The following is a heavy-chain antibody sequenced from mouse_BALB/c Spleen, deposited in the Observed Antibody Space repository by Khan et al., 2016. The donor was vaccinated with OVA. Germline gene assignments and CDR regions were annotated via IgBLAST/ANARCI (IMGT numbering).Heavy chain of an antibody. CDR3: DRAYYRSDGYYAMDY. D-gene: IGHD2-14*01. Sequence: VQLQESGPGLVAPSQSLSITCTVSGFSLSRYNIHWVRQPPGKGLEWLGMIWGGGGTDYNSTLKSSLSISKDNSKSQVFLKMNSLQTDDSAMYYCDRAYYRSDGYYAMDYWGQGTSVTVSS. V-gene: IGHV2-6-4*01. J-gene: IGHJ4*01. CDR1: GFSLSRYN. CDR2: IWGGGGT.